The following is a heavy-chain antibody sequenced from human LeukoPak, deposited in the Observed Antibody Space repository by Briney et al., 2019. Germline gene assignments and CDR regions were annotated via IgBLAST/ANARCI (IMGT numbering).Heavy chain of an antibody. CDR2: ISSSSSTI. J-gene: IGHJ4*02. CDR3: AKHGSGSYRSLGY. Sequence: QPGGSLRLSCAASGFTFSSYSMNWVRQAPGKGLEWVSYISSSSSTIYYADSVKGRFTISRDNAKNSLYLQMNSLRAEDTAVYYCAKHGSGSYRSLGYWGQGTLVTVSS. CDR1: GFTFSSYS. V-gene: IGHV3-48*01. D-gene: IGHD3-10*01.